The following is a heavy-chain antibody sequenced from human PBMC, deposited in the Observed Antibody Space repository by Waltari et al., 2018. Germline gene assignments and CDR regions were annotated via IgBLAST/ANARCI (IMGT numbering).Heavy chain of an antibody. CDR1: GYSISSGYY. V-gene: IGHV4-38-2*01. Sequence: QVQLQESDPGLVKPSETLSLTCAVSGYSISSGYYWGWIRQPPGKGLEWIGSIYHSGGTYYNPSLKSRVTISVDTSKNQFSLKLSSVTAADTAVYYCARNGSGSGVWFDPWGQGTLVTVSS. D-gene: IGHD3-10*01. CDR3: ARNGSGSGVWFDP. CDR2: IYHSGGT. J-gene: IGHJ5*02.